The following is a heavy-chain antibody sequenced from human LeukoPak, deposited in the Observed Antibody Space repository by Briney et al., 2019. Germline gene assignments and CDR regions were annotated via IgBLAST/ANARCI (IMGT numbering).Heavy chain of an antibody. Sequence: SVKVSCKASGGTFSSYAISWVRQAPGQGLEWMGRIIPIFGTANYAQKFQGRVTITTDESTSTAYMELSSLRSEDTAVYYCASQDGYSSSSNWFDPWGQGTLVTVSS. CDR3: ASQDGYSSSSNWFDP. CDR2: IIPIFGTA. J-gene: IGHJ5*02. D-gene: IGHD6-6*01. CDR1: GGTFSSYA. V-gene: IGHV1-69*05.